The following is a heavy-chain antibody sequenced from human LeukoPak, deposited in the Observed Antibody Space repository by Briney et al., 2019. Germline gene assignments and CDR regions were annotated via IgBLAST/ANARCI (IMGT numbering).Heavy chain of an antibody. CDR3: ARSEAVAWSFDL. J-gene: IGHJ2*01. CDR2: LNTDGSDT. Sequence: GGSLRLSCAASGFTFSAYWMHWVRQAPGKGLVWVSRLNTDGSDTRYADSVQGRFTISRDNAKNTLYMQMNSLRAEDTAVYYCARSEAVAWSFDLWGRGTLVTVSS. D-gene: IGHD6-19*01. CDR1: GFTFSAYW. V-gene: IGHV3-74*01.